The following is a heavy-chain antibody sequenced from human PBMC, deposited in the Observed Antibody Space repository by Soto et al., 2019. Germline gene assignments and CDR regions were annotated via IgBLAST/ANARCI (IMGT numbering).Heavy chain of an antibody. CDR3: AREDDGGYRDYYGLDV. D-gene: IGHD4-17*01. V-gene: IGHV4-30-4*01. J-gene: IGHJ6*02. Sequence: WIWIRQSPGNGLEWIGYVFHSGSVLYNPSLKSRLNISVDTSKNKFSLRLSSVTAADTAVYFCAREDDGGYRDYYGLDVWGQGNTVTVSS. CDR2: VFHSGSV.